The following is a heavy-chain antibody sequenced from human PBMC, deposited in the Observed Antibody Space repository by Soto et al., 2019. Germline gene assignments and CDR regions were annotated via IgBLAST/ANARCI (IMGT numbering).Heavy chain of an antibody. CDR1: GFTFSSYS. D-gene: IGHD2-2*01. CDR3: ASYCSSTSCYAIDAFDI. CDR2: ISSSISYI. Sequence: GGSLRLSCAASGFTFSSYSMNWVRQAPGKGLEWVSSISSSISYIFFADSVKGRFTISRDNAKISLYLQMNSLRAEDTAVYYCASYCSSTSCYAIDAFDIWGQGTMVTVSS. V-gene: IGHV3-21*01. J-gene: IGHJ3*02.